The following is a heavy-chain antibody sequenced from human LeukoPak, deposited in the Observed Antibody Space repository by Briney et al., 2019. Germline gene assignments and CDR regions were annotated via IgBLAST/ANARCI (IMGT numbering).Heavy chain of an antibody. CDR2: MTYDGSNK. J-gene: IGHJ6*02. Sequence: PGGSLRLSCAASELIFSDYAIHWVRQAPGQGLEWVALMTYDGSNKYYADSVKGRFTLSRDISRNTLYLQMNSLRAEDTAVYYCARDVRAAPHYDFFHYGMDVWGPGTTFTVAS. CDR1: ELIFSDYA. CDR3: ARDVRAAPHYDFFHYGMDV. V-gene: IGHV3-30*04. D-gene: IGHD3-22*01.